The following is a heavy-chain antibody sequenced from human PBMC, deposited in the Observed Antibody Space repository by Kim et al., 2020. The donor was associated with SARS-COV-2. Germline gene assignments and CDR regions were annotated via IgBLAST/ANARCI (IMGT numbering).Heavy chain of an antibody. CDR3: ARIDSSCFYMDV. D-gene: IGHD2-15*01. J-gene: IGHJ6*03. V-gene: IGHV4-39*01. Sequence: SPSLKSRVTLSADTSKNQFSLGLSFVTAADTAVYYCARIDSSCFYMDVWGKGTSVIVSS.